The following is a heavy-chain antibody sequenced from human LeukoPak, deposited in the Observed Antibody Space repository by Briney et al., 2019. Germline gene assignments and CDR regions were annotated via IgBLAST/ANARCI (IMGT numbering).Heavy chain of an antibody. CDR1: GFTFSSYW. CDR3: ARGYDSNGYIFYYYYMDV. V-gene: IGHV3-74*01. CDR2: VNSDGSTT. J-gene: IGHJ6*03. D-gene: IGHD3-22*01. Sequence: PGGSLRLSCAASGFTFSSYWMHWVRQAPGKGLVWVSRVNSDGSTTSYADSVKGRFTISRDNAKNTLYLQMNSLRAEDTAVYYCARGYDSNGYIFYYYYMDVWGKGTTVTVSS.